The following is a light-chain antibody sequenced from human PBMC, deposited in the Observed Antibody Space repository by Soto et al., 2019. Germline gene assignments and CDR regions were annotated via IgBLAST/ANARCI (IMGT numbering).Light chain of an antibody. J-gene: IGLJ1*01. CDR2: EVS. CDR1: YNY. CDR3: FSFTTDWTHV. Sequence: YNYVSWFQQYPGKAPKLIISEVSNRPSGVSNRSSGSKSGTAASLTISGLQTEDEADYFCFSFTTDWTHVFGTGTKVTVL. V-gene: IGLV2-14*01.